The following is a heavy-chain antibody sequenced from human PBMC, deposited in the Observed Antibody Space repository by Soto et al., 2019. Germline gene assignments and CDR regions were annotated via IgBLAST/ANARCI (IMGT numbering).Heavy chain of an antibody. CDR2: IWYDGSNK. Sequence: QVQLVESGGGVVQPGRSLRLSCAASGFTFSSYGMHWVRQAPGKGLEWVAVIWYDGSNKYYADSVKGRFTISRDNSKNTLYLQMNSLRAEDTAGYYCARDLDAFDIWGQGTMVTVSS. V-gene: IGHV3-33*01. J-gene: IGHJ3*02. CDR3: ARDLDAFDI. CDR1: GFTFSSYG.